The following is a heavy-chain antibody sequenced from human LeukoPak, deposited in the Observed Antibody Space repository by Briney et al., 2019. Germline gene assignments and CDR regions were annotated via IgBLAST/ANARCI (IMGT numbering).Heavy chain of an antibody. CDR1: GGTFSSYA. D-gene: IGHD5-18*01. CDR3: ARPRRGYSYGYDY. J-gene: IGHJ4*02. V-gene: IGHV1-69*04. Sequence: SVKVSCKASGGTFSSYAISWVRQAPGQGLEWMGRIIPILGIANYAQKFQGRVTITADKSTSTAYMELSSLRSEDTAVYYCARPRRGYSYGYDYWGQGTLVTVSS. CDR2: IIPILGIA.